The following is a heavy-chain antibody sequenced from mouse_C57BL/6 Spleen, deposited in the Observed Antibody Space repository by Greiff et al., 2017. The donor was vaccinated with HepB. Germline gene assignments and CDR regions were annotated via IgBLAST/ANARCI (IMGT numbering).Heavy chain of an antibody. J-gene: IGHJ2*01. V-gene: IGHV1-82*01. CDR1: GYAFSSSW. Sequence: VQLQQSGPELVKPGASVKISCKASGYAFSSSWMNWVKQRPGKGLEWIGRIYPGDGDTNYNGKFKGKATLTADKSSSTSCMQLSSLTSEYSAVYFCARDHYGSSLDYWGQGTTLTVSS. CDR3: ARDHYGSSLDY. D-gene: IGHD1-1*01. CDR2: IYPGDGDT.